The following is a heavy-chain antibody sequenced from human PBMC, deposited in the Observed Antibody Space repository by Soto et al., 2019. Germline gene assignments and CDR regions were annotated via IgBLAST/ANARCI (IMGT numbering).Heavy chain of an antibody. CDR1: VESISRGVYY. V-gene: IGHV4-30-4*01. CDR2: IYYSGST. D-gene: IGHD3-22*01. CDR3: ARKGPGNQVVVL. J-gene: IGHJ4*02. Sequence: TLSPTCAVPVESISRGVYYRRWIRQPPGKGLEWIRYIYYSGSTYDNPSLKSPVTISEDTSKIQLYLKRLSVTAADTAVYYYARKGPGNQVVVLWGQGTLVTVSS.